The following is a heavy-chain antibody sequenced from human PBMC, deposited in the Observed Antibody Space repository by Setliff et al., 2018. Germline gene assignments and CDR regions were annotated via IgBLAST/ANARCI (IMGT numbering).Heavy chain of an antibody. J-gene: IGHJ1*01. CDR2: IHAGNGDT. CDR1: GFTSTNYA. CDR3: ASAHYYSGFIEYFQY. D-gene: IGHD5-12*01. Sequence: ASVKVSCKASGFTSTNYAIHWVRQAPGQRPECMGWIHAGNGDTKYSQKFQGRVTITRDTSASTVYMELSSLRSEDTAVYYCASAHYYSGFIEYFQYWGQGTLVTVSS. V-gene: IGHV1-3*01.